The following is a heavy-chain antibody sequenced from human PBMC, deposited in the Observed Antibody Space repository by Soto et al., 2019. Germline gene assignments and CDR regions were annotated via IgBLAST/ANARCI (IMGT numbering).Heavy chain of an antibody. J-gene: IGHJ6*02. Sequence: LSLTGAISGGSVSSNGASWNWIRQSPSRGLQWLGRTYYRSKWNNDYAVSVKSRITINPDTSKNQFSLQLNSVTPEDTAVYYCARGHAGTMDVWGQRTTVTVYS. CDR1: GGSVSSNGAS. CDR3: ARGHAGTMDV. V-gene: IGHV6-1*01. D-gene: IGHD1-1*01. CDR2: TYYRSKWNN.